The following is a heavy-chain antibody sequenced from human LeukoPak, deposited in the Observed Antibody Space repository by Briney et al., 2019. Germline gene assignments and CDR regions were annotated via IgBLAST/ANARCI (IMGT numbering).Heavy chain of an antibody. CDR3: ARGRYMDV. J-gene: IGHJ6*03. V-gene: IGHV1-8*02. CDR1: GYIFIDYE. CDR2: MNPKSSDT. Sequence: ASVKVSCKASGYIFIDYEINWVRQAPGQGLEWMGWMNPKSSDTGYEQKFQGRVTMTRDSSISTVYMELSSLGSEDTALYYCARGRYMDVWGKGTMVTVSS.